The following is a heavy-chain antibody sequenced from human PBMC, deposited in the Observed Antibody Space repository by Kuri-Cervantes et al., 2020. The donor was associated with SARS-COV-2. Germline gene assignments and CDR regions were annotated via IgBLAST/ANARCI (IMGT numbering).Heavy chain of an antibody. V-gene: IGHV4-39*01. J-gene: IGHJ5*02. CDR3: ARQMMSSITIFGVVITRNWFDP. Sequence: GSLRLSCTVSGASISSSTYYWGRIRQSPGKGLEWLGSIYYSGSTYYNPSLKSRVTISVDTSKNQFSLKLSSVTAADTAVYYCARQMMSSITIFGVVITRNWFDPWGQGTLVTVSS. CDR1: GASISSSTYY. CDR2: IYYSGST. D-gene: IGHD3-3*01.